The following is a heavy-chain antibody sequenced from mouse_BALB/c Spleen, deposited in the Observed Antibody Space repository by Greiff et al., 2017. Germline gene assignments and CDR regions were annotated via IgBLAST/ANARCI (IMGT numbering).Heavy chain of an antibody. CDR2: ISSGGST. Sequence: EVQLQESGGGLVKPGGSLKLSCAASGFTFSSYAMSWVRQTPEKRLEWVASISSGGSTYYPDSVKGRFTISRDNARNILYLQMSSLRSEDTAMYYCARATTVRYFDYWGQGTTLTVSS. D-gene: IGHD1-1*01. J-gene: IGHJ2*01. V-gene: IGHV5-6-5*01. CDR3: ARATTVRYFDY. CDR1: GFTFSSYA.